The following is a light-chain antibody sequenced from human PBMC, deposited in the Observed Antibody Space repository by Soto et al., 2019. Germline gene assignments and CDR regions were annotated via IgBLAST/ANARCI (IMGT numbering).Light chain of an antibody. CDR1: SRDIGSYNL. V-gene: IGLV2-23*03. J-gene: IGLJ1*01. CDR2: EGN. CDR3: CSYAGFSAVV. Sequence: VLTQPASVSGSPGQSITISCTGTSRDIGSYNLVSWYQQHPGKAPKLMIYEGNKRPSGVSNRFSVSKSGNTASLTISGLQAEDEGDYFCCSYAGFSAVVFGSGTKVTVL.